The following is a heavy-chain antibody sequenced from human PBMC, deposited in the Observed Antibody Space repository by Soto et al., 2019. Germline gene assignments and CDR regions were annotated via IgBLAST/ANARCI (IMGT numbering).Heavy chain of an antibody. V-gene: IGHV4-61*01. D-gene: IGHD4-17*01. J-gene: IGHJ4*02. CDR1: SGSISSSNW. Sequence: SETLSLTCAVSSGSISSSNWWSWIRQPPWKGLELIGYIYYSGSTNYNPSLKSRVTISVDTSKIQFSLKLSSVTASDTAVYYCARDDYGDYYFDYWGQGTLVTVSS. CDR3: ARDDYGDYYFDY. CDR2: IYYSGST.